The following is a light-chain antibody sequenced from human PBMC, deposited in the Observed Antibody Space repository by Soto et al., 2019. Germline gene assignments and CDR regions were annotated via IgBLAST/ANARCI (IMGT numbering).Light chain of an antibody. CDR2: DAS. J-gene: IGKJ4*01. CDR3: QQYGNLPLS. V-gene: IGKV1-33*01. CDR1: QDINIY. Sequence: DIQMTQSPSSLSAFVGDRVTITCQASQDINIYLNWYQQRPGKAPKLLIYDASNLATGVPSRFSGGGSETDFTFTISSLQPEDTATYYCQQYGNLPLSFRGGTKVEIK.